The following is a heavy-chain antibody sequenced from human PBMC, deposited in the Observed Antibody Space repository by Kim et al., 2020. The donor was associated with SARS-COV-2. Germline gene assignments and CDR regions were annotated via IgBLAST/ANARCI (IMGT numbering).Heavy chain of an antibody. J-gene: IGHJ4*02. CDR3: ARAPDLWSRTPFDY. Sequence: SQKFQGRVPLTRDTSTSTAYMELSSLRSEDTAVYYCARAPDLWSRTPFDYWGQGTLVTVSS. D-gene: IGHD2-21*01. V-gene: IGHV1-3*01.